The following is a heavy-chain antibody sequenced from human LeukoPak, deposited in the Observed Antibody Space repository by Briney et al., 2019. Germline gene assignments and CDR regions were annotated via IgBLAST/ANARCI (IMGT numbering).Heavy chain of an antibody. CDR2: IHYSGST. J-gene: IGHJ4*02. V-gene: IGHV4-59*01. Sequence: SETLSLTCTVSGGAINSYYWSWIRQPPRSGLEWIGSIHYSGSTSYNPSLRSRVTISVDKSKNQFFLKLSSVTATDTAVYYCARRVHSSSWSSYFDYWGQETLVTVSS. D-gene: IGHD6-13*01. CDR3: ARRVHSSSWSSYFDY. CDR1: GGAINSYY.